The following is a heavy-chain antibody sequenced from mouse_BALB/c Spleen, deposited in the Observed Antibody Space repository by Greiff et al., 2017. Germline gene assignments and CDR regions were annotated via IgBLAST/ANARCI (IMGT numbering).Heavy chain of an antibody. J-gene: IGHJ3*01. D-gene: IGHD2-1*01. V-gene: IGHV14-4*02. CDR3: NSICYGNDPLAY. Sequence: VQLQQSGAELVRSGASVRLSCTASGFTINDYYMHWVKQRPEQGLEWIGWIDPEDGDTEYAPKFQGKATMTADTASNTAYLQLSRLTSEDTAVDYCNSICYGNDPLAYWGQGTLVTVSA. CDR2: IDPEDGDT. CDR1: GFTINDYY.